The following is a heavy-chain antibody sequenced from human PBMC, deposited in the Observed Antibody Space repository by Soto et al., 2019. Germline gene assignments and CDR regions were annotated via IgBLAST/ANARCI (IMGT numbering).Heavy chain of an antibody. CDR1: GCTFSSYA. J-gene: IGHJ6*02. CDR2: IIPIFGTA. CDR3: ARDPAANRLGANYYYYGMDV. V-gene: IGHV1-69*01. D-gene: IGHD6-13*01. Sequence: SVKVSCQASGCTFSSYAISWVRPAPGQGLEWMGGIIPIFGTANYAQKFQGRVTITADESTSTAYMELSSLRSEDTAVYYCARDPAANRLGANYYYYGMDVWGLGTTVTVSS.